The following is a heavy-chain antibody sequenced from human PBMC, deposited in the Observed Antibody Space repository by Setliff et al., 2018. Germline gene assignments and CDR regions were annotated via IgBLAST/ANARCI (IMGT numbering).Heavy chain of an antibody. CDR3: ARGRIAAALYYFDY. D-gene: IGHD6-13*01. Sequence: SETLSLTCAVYGGSFSGYYWSWIRQPPGKGLEWIGETNHSGSTNYNPSLRSRVTISVDTSKNQFSLKLSSVTAADTAVYYCARGRIAAALYYFDYWGQGTLVTVA. CDR1: GGSFSGYY. CDR2: TNHSGST. J-gene: IGHJ4*02. V-gene: IGHV4-34*01.